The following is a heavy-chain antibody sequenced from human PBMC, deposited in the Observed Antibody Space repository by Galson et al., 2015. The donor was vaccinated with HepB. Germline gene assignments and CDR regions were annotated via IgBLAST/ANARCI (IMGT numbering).Heavy chain of an antibody. V-gene: IGHV3-21*01. Sequence: SLRLSCATSGFAFNTYTMNWVRQAPGKGLEWVSSISARGSYIYYADSVKGRFTISRDNAKNSLYLRVNSLRAEDTAVYYCAKTRTMGEDAFDIWGQGTRVTVSS. CDR3: AKTRTMGEDAFDI. D-gene: IGHD1-14*01. CDR2: ISARGSYI. CDR1: GFAFNTYT. J-gene: IGHJ3*02.